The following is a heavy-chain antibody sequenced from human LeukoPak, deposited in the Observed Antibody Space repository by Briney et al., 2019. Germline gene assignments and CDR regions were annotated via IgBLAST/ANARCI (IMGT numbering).Heavy chain of an antibody. J-gene: IGHJ3*02. CDR1: GFTFSSYS. D-gene: IGHD6-13*01. CDR3: AREGRKQLVLNAFDI. Sequence: PGGSLRLSCAASGFTFSSYSMNWVRQAPGKGLEWVSSISSSSSYIYYADSVKGRFTISRDNAKNSLYLQMNSLRAEDTAVYYCAREGRKQLVLNAFDIWGQGTMVTVSS. CDR2: ISSSSSYI. V-gene: IGHV3-21*01.